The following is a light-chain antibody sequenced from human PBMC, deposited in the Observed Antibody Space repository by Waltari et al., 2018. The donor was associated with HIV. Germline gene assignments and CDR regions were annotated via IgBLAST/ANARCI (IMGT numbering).Light chain of an antibody. CDR1: SSNIRDDYD. V-gene: IGLV1-40*01. J-gene: IGLJ3*02. CDR3: HSYDSSLSAWV. Sequence: QSVLPQPPSVTGVPGPWLTIPCTGSSSNIRDDYDVNSYPQFPGTAPKLVLYGNSNRPSGVPDRFSGSKSGTSASLAITGLQADDEADYYCHSYDSSLSAWVFGGGTKLTVL. CDR2: GNS.